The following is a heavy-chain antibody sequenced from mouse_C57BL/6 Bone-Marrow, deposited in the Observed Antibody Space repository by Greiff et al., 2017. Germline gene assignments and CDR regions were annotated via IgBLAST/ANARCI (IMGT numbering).Heavy chain of an antibody. D-gene: IGHD1-1*01. CDR1: GYTFTSYG. J-gene: IGHJ2*01. CDR2: IYPRSGNT. V-gene: IGHV1-81*01. CDR3: ARVGLLLFDY. Sequence: QVHVKQSGAVLARPGASVKLSCKASGYTFTSYGISWVKQRPGQGLEWIGEIYPRSGNTYYNEKFKGKATLTADKSSSTAYMELRCLTSEDSAIYFFARVGLLLFDYWGQGTTLTVSS.